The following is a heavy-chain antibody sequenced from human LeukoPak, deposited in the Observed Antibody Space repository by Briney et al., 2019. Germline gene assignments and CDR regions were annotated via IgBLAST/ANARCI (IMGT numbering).Heavy chain of an antibody. CDR1: GFPFSGSG. Sequence: GGSLRLSCAASGFPFSGSGMHWVRQAPGKGLEWVSSISTRSAYIYFADSLKGRFTISRDNAKNSLYLQMNSLRAEDTAVYYCARDVTAFRNSGSYGPNDYWGQGTLVTVSS. D-gene: IGHD1-26*01. J-gene: IGHJ4*02. CDR2: ISTRSAYI. CDR3: ARDVTAFRNSGSYGPNDY. V-gene: IGHV3-21*01.